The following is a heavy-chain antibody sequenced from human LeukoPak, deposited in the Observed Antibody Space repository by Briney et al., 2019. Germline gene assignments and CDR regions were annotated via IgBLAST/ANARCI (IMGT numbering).Heavy chain of an antibody. J-gene: IGHJ4*02. CDR1: GGSFSGYY. D-gene: IGHD5-12*01. CDR3: ARLNIVATIYYFDY. V-gene: IGHV4-34*01. CDR2: INHRGST. Sequence: PSETLSLTCAVYGGSFSGYYWSWIRQPPGKGLEWIGEINHRGSTNYNPSLKSRVTISVDTSKNQFSLKLSSVTAADTAVYYCARLNIVATIYYFDYWGQGILVTVSS.